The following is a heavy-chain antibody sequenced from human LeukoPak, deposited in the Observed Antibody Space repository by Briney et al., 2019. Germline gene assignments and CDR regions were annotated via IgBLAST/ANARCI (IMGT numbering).Heavy chain of an antibody. CDR3: ARNYYNSQFDY. CDR2: ISYGGTT. Sequence: SETPSLTCTVSGGSISSSSYYWGWIRQPPGKGLEWIGLISYGGTTYYNPSLKSRVTISVDTSKSQFSLKLTSVTAADTAVYYCARNYYNSQFDYWGQGTLVTVSS. J-gene: IGHJ4*02. D-gene: IGHD3-22*01. V-gene: IGHV4-39*07. CDR1: GGSISSSSYY.